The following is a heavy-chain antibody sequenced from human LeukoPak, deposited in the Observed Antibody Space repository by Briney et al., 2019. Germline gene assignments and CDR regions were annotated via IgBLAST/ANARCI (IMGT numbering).Heavy chain of an antibody. CDR3: ASSYDRTGYWPIDAFDI. CDR2: IYSGGST. J-gene: IGHJ3*02. Sequence: GGSLRLSCAASGFTVSSNYMSWVRQAPGKGLEWVSVIYSGGSTYYADSVKGRFTISRDNSKNTLYLQMNSLRAEDTAVYYCASSYDRTGYWPIDAFDIWAKGQWSPSLQ. V-gene: IGHV3-66*01. CDR1: GFTVSSNY. D-gene: IGHD3-22*01.